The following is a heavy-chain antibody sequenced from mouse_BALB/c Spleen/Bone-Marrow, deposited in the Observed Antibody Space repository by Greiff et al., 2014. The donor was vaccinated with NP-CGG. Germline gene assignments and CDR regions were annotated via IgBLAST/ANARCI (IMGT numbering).Heavy chain of an antibody. CDR1: GYTFTSYW. J-gene: IGHJ2*01. V-gene: IGHV1-7*01. D-gene: IGHD4-1*01. CDR2: INPSTGYT. CDR3: ARSRTGTYFDY. Sequence: QVQLQQPGAELAKPGASVKMSCKAYGYTFTSYWMHWVKQRPGQGLEWIGYINPSTGYTEYNQKFKDKATLTADKSSSTAYMQLSSLTSEDSAVYYCARSRTGTYFDYWGQGTTLTVSS.